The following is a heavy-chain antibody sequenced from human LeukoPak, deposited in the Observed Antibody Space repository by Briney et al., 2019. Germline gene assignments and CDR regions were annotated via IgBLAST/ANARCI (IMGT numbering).Heavy chain of an antibody. D-gene: IGHD6-6*01. J-gene: IGHJ4*02. CDR2: IYPGDSDT. Sequence: GASLKISCKGSGSRFTSYWIGWVRQMPGKGLEWMGIIYPGDSDTRYSPSFQGQVTTSADKSISTAYLQWSSLKASDTAMYYCARHRGHIAAPDYWGQGTLVTVSS. CDR3: ARHRGHIAAPDY. V-gene: IGHV5-51*01. CDR1: GSRFTSYW.